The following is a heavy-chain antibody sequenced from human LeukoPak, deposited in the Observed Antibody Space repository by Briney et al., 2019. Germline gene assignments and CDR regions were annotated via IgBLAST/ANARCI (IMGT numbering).Heavy chain of an antibody. D-gene: IGHD6-6*01. CDR3: ARGEKGSSSGSINY. V-gene: IGHV4-61*02. J-gene: IGHJ4*02. Sequence: PSETLSLTCTVSGGPINSGTYYWSWIRQPAGKGLEWIGRMYTSGSTNYNPSLESRVTISVDTSKNQFSLKLSSVTAADTAVYYCARGEKGSSSGSINYWGQGTLVTVSS. CDR1: GGPINSGTYY. CDR2: MYTSGST.